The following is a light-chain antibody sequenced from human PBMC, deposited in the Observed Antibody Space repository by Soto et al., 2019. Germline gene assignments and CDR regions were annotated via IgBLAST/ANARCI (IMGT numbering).Light chain of an antibody. CDR2: DST. CDR1: SSNLGSNA. Sequence: QSVLTQPPSASWTTGQRVTLSCSGRSSNLGSNAVHWYQQLAGSAPKLLIYDSTQRASVVPDRFSGSQSGTSASLAISGLQSEDEADYYCAAWDDSLNFPYFVGTGTKVTVL. V-gene: IGLV1-44*01. J-gene: IGLJ1*01. CDR3: AAWDDSLNFPYF.